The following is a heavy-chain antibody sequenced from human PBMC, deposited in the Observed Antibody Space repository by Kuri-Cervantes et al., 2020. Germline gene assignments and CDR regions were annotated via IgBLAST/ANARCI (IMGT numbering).Heavy chain of an antibody. CDR3: ARGRWYFDL. CDR1: GYTFTNYG. Sequence: ASVKVSCKASGYTFTNYGVHWVRQAPGQRPQWMGWINAANANTKYTERFQGRVTITRDTSASTAYMELSSLRSEDTAVYYCARGRWYFDLWGRGTLVTVSS. CDR2: INAANANT. J-gene: IGHJ2*01. V-gene: IGHV1-3*01.